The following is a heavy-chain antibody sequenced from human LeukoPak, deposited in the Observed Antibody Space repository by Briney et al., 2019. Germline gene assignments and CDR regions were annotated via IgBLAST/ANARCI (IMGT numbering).Heavy chain of an antibody. CDR3: ARGVHSGPPDY. CDR2: ISAYNGNT. D-gene: IGHD1-26*01. J-gene: IGHJ4*02. Sequence: ASVKVSCKASGYTFTSYGISWVRQAPGQGLEWMGWISAYNGNTNYAQKLQGRVTMTTDTSTSTVYMELSSLRSEDTAVYYCARGVHSGPPDYWGQGTLVTVSS. CDR1: GYTFTSYG. V-gene: IGHV1-18*01.